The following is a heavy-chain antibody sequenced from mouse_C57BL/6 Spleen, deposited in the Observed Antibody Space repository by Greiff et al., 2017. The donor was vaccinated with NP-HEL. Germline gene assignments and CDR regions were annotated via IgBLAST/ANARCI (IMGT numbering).Heavy chain of an antibody. J-gene: IGHJ3*01. V-gene: IGHV1-66*01. CDR2: IYPGSGNT. Sequence: QVQLQQSGPELVKPGASVKISCKASGYSFTSYYIHWVKQRPGQGLEWIGWIYPGSGNTKYNEKFKGKATLTADTSSSTAYMQLSSLTSEDSAVYYCARGHYGYDGGFAYWGQGTLVTVSA. CDR1: GYSFTSYY. CDR3: ARGHYGYDGGFAY. D-gene: IGHD2-2*01.